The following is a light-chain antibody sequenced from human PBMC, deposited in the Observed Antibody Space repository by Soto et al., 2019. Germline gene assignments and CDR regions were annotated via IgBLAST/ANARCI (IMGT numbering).Light chain of an antibody. CDR3: QQYNNWPPRT. V-gene: IGKV3-15*01. Sequence: EIVMTQSPATLSVSPGERATLSCRASQSVRNNLAWYQLQPGQAPRLLIYDASSRATGIPDRFSGSRSGTEFTLPISSLQSEDFAVYYCQQYNNWPPRTFGGGTKVEIK. J-gene: IGKJ4*01. CDR2: DAS. CDR1: QSVRNN.